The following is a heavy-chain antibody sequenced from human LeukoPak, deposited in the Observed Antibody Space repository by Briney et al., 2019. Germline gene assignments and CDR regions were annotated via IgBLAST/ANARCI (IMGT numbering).Heavy chain of an antibody. V-gene: IGHV1-46*01. Sequence: ASVKVSCKASGYTFTSYYMHWVRQAPGQGLEWMGIINPSGGSTSYAQKFQGRVTVTRDTSTSTVYMELSSLRSEDTAVYYCARVLPPSYDSSGYPYYFDYWGQGTLVTVSS. J-gene: IGHJ4*02. CDR3: ARVLPPSYDSSGYPYYFDY. CDR2: INPSGGST. D-gene: IGHD3-22*01. CDR1: GYTFTSYY.